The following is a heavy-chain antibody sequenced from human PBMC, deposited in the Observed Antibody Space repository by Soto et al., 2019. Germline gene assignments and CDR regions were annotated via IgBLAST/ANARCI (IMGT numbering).Heavy chain of an antibody. J-gene: IGHJ4*02. CDR1: GGSMSEYF. V-gene: IGHV4-59*01. Sequence: SETLSLTCSVSGGSMSEYFWSWIRQSPGKGLEWIGYIYYLGSTDYNPSLKSRDTVSVDTSKRQFSLRLTSVTAADTAVYYCARDGYDGSGSPYPAYWGPGTQVTVSS. D-gene: IGHD3-10*01. CDR3: ARDGYDGSGSPYPAY. CDR2: IYYLGST.